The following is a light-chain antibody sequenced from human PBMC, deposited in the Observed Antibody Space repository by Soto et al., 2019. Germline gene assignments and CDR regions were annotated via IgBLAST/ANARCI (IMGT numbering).Light chain of an antibody. Sequence: QAVVTQSPSASASLGASVKLTCTLSSGHSSYAIAWHQQQPEKGPRYLMKFNSDGSHSKGDGIPDRFSGSSSGAERYLTISRLQSEDEADYYCQTWGTGIVVFGGGTKLTVL. V-gene: IGLV4-69*01. CDR2: FNSDGSH. CDR3: QTWGTGIVV. J-gene: IGLJ2*01. CDR1: SGHSSYA.